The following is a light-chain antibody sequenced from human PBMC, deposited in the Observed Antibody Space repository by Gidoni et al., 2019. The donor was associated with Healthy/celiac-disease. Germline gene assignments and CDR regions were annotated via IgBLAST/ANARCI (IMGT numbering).Light chain of an antibody. J-gene: IGKJ2*01. CDR3: QQCGSSPYT. Sequence: EVVLTQSPGTLSLSPGERATLSCRASQSVSSRCLDWYQQKPGQAPRLLSATGIPDRFSGSGSGTDFTLTITRLEPEDFAVYYCQQCGSSPYTFGQGTNLEI. CDR1: QSVSSRC. V-gene: IGKV3-20*01.